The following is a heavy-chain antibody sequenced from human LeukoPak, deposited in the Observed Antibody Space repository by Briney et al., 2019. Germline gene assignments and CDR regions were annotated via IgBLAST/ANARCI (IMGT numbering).Heavy chain of an antibody. CDR2: ISGSGGST. J-gene: IGHJ4*02. D-gene: IGHD6-19*01. Sequence: VSAISGSGGSTYYADSVKGRFTISRDNSKNTLYLQMNSLRAEDTAVYYCAKQWLVREYFDYWGQGTLVTVSS. CDR3: AKQWLVREYFDY. V-gene: IGHV3-23*01.